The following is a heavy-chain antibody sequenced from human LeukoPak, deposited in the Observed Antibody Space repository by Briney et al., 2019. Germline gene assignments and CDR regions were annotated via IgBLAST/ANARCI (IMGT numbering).Heavy chain of an antibody. Sequence: SVKVSCKASGGTFSRYAISWVRQAPGQGLEWMGGIIPIFGTANYAQKFQGRVTITTDESTSTAYMELSSLRSEDTAVYYCARVDYDFWSGLIFDPWGQGTLVTVSS. CDR1: GGTFSRYA. CDR2: IIPIFGTA. D-gene: IGHD3-3*01. CDR3: ARVDYDFWSGLIFDP. J-gene: IGHJ5*02. V-gene: IGHV1-69*05.